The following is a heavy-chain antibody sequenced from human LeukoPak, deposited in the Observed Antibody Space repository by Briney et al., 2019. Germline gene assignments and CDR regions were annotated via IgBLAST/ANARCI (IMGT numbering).Heavy chain of an antibody. CDR3: ARGGSHYDFCSGYYTHFDY. V-gene: IGHV3-23*01. Sequence: GGSLRLSCAASGFTFGSYAMSWVRQAPGKGLEWVSAISDSGGSTYYADSVKGRFTISRDNAKNSLYLQMNSLRAEDTAVYYCARGGSHYDFCSGYYTHFDYWGQGTLVTVSS. D-gene: IGHD3-3*01. CDR1: GFTFGSYA. CDR2: ISDSGGST. J-gene: IGHJ4*02.